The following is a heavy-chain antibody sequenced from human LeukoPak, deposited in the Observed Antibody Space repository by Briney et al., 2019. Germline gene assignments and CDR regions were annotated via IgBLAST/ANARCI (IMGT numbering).Heavy chain of an antibody. J-gene: IGHJ4*02. D-gene: IGHD3-10*01. V-gene: IGHV3-21*01. CDR1: GFTFSSYS. CDR2: ISSSSSYI. CDR3: ARDHGLGSHYFDY. Sequence: GGSLRLSCAASGFTFSSYSMNWVRQAPGKGLEWVSSISSSSSYIYYADSVKGRFTISRDNAKNSLYLQMNSLRAEDTAVYYCARDHGLGSHYFDYWGQGTLVTVSS.